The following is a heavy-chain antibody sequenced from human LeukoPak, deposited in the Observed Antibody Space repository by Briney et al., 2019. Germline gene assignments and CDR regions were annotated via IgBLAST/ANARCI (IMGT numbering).Heavy chain of an antibody. CDR2: ISSTSSTI. V-gene: IGHV3-48*04. D-gene: IGHD6-13*01. CDR3: AKVLAAAARGDAFDI. CDR1: AFPFSTSG. J-gene: IGHJ3*02. Sequence: GGSLRLSCVASAFPFSTSGINWVRQAPGKGLEWVSYISSTSSTIYYADSVKGRFTISRDNAKNSLYLQMNSLRAEDTALYYCAKVLAAAARGDAFDIWGQGTMVTVSS.